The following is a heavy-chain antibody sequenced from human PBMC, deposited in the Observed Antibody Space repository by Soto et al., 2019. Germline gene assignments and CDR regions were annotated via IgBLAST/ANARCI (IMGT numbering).Heavy chain of an antibody. J-gene: IGHJ6*02. Sequence: GGSLRLSCAASGFTFSSYSMNWVRQAPGKGLEWVSYISSSSSTIYYADSVKGRFTISRDNAKNSLYLQMNSLRDEDTAVYYCARDKIRGVIILRIPHYYGMDVWGQGTTVTVSS. CDR2: ISSSSSTI. D-gene: IGHD3-10*01. V-gene: IGHV3-48*02. CDR3: ARDKIRGVIILRIPHYYGMDV. CDR1: GFTFSSYS.